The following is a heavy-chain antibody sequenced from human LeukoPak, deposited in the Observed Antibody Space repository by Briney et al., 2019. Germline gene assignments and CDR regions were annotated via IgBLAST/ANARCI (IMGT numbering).Heavy chain of an antibody. CDR1: GFTFSSYS. Sequence: GGSLRLSCAVSGFTFSSYSMSWVRQASGKGLEWVGHIRGKTNSYATAYAASVRGRFTISRDDSKNTAYLQMNSLKTEDTAVYFCTGGSGWYSPDYWGQGTLVTVSS. CDR2: IRGKTNSYAT. V-gene: IGHV3-73*01. J-gene: IGHJ4*02. D-gene: IGHD6-19*01. CDR3: TGGSGWYSPDY.